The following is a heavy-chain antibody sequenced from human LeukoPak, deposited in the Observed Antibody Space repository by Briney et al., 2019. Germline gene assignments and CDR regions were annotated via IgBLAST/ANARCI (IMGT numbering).Heavy chain of an antibody. CDR1: GGSISSYY. CDR2: IYYSGST. CDR3: ARHSPHIAAAGLYYFDY. Sequence: SETLSLTCTVSGGSISSYYWSWIRQPPGKGLERIGYIYYSGSTNYNPSLKSRVTISVDTSKNQFSLKLSSVTAADTAVYYCARHSPHIAAAGLYYFDYWGQGTLVTVSS. D-gene: IGHD6-13*01. J-gene: IGHJ4*02. V-gene: IGHV4-59*08.